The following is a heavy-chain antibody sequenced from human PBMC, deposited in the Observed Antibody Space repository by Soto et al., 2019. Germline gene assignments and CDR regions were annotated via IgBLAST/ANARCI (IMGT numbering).Heavy chain of an antibody. J-gene: IGHJ6*03. V-gene: IGHV3-30*18. D-gene: IGHD2-2*01. CDR2: ISYDGSNK. Sequence: VQLVESGGGVVQPGRSLRLSCAASGFTFSSYGMHWVRQAPGKGLEWVAVISYDGSNKYYADSVKGRFTISRDNSKNTLYLQMNSLRAEDTAVYYCAKVIPTLVPAAPQYYYYMDVWGKGTTVTVSS. CDR1: GFTFSSYG. CDR3: AKVIPTLVPAAPQYYYYMDV.